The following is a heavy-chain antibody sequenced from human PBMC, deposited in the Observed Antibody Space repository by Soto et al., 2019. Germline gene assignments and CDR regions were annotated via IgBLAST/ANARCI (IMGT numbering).Heavy chain of an antibody. CDR1: GFTFSSYG. CDR3: VGMAGLFDY. Sequence: QVQLVESGGGVVQPGRSLRLSCAASGFTFSSYGMHWVRQAPGKGLEWVAVISYDGSNKYYADSVKGRFTISRDNSKNTLYLQMNSLRAEGTAVYYCVGMAGLFDYWGQGTLVTVSS. D-gene: IGHD6-19*01. J-gene: IGHJ4*02. V-gene: IGHV3-30*03. CDR2: ISYDGSNK.